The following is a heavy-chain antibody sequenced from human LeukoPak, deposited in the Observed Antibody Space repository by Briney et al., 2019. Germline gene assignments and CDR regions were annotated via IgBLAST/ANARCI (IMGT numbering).Heavy chain of an antibody. CDR1: GYTLTGYY. CDR3: ASTRTYSSGWQIDY. V-gene: IGHV1-2*02. D-gene: IGHD6-19*01. Sequence: ASVKVSCKASGYTLTGYYMHWVRQAPGQGLEWMGWINPNSGGTNYAQKFQGRVTMTRDTSTSTAYMELSRLRSDDTAVYYCASTRTYSSGWQIDYWGQGTLVTVSS. CDR2: INPNSGGT. J-gene: IGHJ4*02.